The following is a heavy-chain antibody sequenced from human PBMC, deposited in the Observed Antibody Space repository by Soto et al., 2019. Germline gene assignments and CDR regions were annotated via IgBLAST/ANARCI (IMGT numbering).Heavy chain of an antibody. J-gene: IGHJ4*02. CDR2: IYYSGST. CDR3: ARSTRDYLDY. V-gene: IGHV4-59*01. Sequence: PSETLSLTCTVSGGSISSYYWSWIRQPPGKGLEWIGYIYYSGSTNYNPSLKSRVTISVDTSKNQFSLKLSSVTAADTAVYYCARSTRDYLDYWGQGTLVTVSS. CDR1: GGSISSYY. D-gene: IGHD2-15*01.